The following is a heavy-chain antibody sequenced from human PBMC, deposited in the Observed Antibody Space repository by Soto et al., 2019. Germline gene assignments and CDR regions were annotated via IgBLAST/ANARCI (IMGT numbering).Heavy chain of an antibody. J-gene: IGHJ4*02. D-gene: IGHD3-10*01. CDR2: FRAGGDDGTT. Sequence: GGSLRLSCVASGFTFSSYSMSWVRQGPGKGLEWVSGFRAGGDDGTTYYADSVKGRFTISRDNSKNTLFLQMNSLRAEDTAIYYCAKKVNSGSGSQYFDYFGQGTLVTVSS. CDR1: GFTFSSYS. CDR3: AKKVNSGSGSQYFDY. V-gene: IGHV3-23*01.